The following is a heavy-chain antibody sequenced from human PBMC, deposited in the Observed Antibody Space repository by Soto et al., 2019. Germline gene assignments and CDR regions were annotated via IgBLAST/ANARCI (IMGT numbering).Heavy chain of an antibody. V-gene: IGHV3-9*01. D-gene: IGHD5-18*01. Sequence: GGSLRLSCAASGFTFDDYAMHWVRQAPGKGLEWVSGISWNSGSIGYADSVKGRFTISRDNAKNSLYLQMNSLRAEDTALYYCAKDRYSYEIRDFQHWGQGTLVTVSS. CDR1: GFTFDDYA. CDR3: AKDRYSYEIRDFQH. J-gene: IGHJ1*01. CDR2: ISWNSGSI.